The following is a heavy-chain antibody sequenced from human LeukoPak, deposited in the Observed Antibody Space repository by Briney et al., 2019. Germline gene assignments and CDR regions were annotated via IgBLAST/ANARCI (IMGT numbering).Heavy chain of an antibody. D-gene: IGHD3-3*01. CDR1: GFTFSSYA. V-gene: IGHV3-66*04. CDR2: IYSGGST. J-gene: IGHJ4*02. Sequence: GGSLRLSCAASGFTFSSYAMHWVRQAPGKGLEWVSVIYSGGSTYYADSVKGRFTISRDNSKNTLYLQMNSLRAEDTAVYYCARQYYDFWSGSSYFDYWGQGTLVTVSS. CDR3: ARQYYDFWSGSSYFDY.